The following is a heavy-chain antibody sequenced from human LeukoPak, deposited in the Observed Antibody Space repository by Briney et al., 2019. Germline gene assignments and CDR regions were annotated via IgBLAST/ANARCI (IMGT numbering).Heavy chain of an antibody. D-gene: IGHD3-3*01. CDR2: ISSSSSTI. CDR3: AREKLRFLEWPLNAFDI. J-gene: IGHJ3*02. Sequence: GGSLRLSCAASGFTFSSYSMNWVRQAPGKGLEWVSYISSSSSTIYYADSVKGRFTISRDNAKNSLYLQVNSLRAEDTAVYYCAREKLRFLEWPLNAFDIWGQGTMVTVSS. CDR1: GFTFSSYS. V-gene: IGHV3-48*01.